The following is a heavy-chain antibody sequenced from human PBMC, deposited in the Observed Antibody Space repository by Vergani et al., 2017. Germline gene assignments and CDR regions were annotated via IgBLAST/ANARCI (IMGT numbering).Heavy chain of an antibody. CDR1: GGSISSYY. J-gene: IGHJ4*02. CDR3: ARVMRDGDYFDY. V-gene: IGHV4-59*06. CDR2: IYFSGST. D-gene: IGHD4-17*01. Sequence: QVQLQESGPGLVKPSETLSLTCTVSGGSISSYYWSWIRQPPGKGLEWIGYIYFSGSTYYNPSLKSRVTLSVDTSKNQFSLKLNSVTAADTAVYYCARVMRDGDYFDYWGQGTLVTVSS.